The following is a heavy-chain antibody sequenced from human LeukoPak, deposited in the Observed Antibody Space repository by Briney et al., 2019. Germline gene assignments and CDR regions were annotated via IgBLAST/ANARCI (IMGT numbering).Heavy chain of an antibody. V-gene: IGHV6-1*01. CDR2: TYYRSKWYN. J-gene: IGHJ6*02. CDR1: GDSVSSNSAA. D-gene: IGHD6-19*01. Sequence: SQTLSLTCAISGDSVSSNSAAWNWIRQSPSRGLEWLGRTYYRSKWYNDYAVSVKSRITINPDTSKNQFSLQLNSVTPEDTAVYYCARDQDSAVAGSGPFYYCYYGMDVWGQGTTVTVSS. CDR3: ARDQDSAVAGSGPFYYCYYGMDV.